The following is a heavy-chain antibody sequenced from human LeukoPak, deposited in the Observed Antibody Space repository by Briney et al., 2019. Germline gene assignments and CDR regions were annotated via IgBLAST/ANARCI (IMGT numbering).Heavy chain of an antibody. D-gene: IGHD3-9*01. Sequence: GGSLRLSCAASGFTFSNYLMGWVRQSPGKGLEWISVISGNSDTIHYADSVKGRFTVSRDNFKNILYMQMNSLAAEDTAVYYCTRYDLSTYARRAFDYWGQGTLVAVSS. CDR3: TRYDLSTYARRAFDY. V-gene: IGHV3-23*05. CDR1: GFTFSNYL. CDR2: ISGNSDTI. J-gene: IGHJ4*02.